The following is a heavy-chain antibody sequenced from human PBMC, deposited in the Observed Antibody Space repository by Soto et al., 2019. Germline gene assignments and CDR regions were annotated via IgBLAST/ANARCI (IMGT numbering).Heavy chain of an antibody. Sequence: GSLRLSCAASGFTFSSYSMNWVRQAPGKGLEWVSSISSSSSYIYYADSVKGRFTISRDNAKNSLYLQMNSLRAEDTAVYYCARDGRIAAAGPYYFDYWGQGTLVTVSS. CDR2: ISSSSSYI. V-gene: IGHV3-21*01. D-gene: IGHD6-13*01. CDR1: GFTFSSYS. CDR3: ARDGRIAAAGPYYFDY. J-gene: IGHJ4*02.